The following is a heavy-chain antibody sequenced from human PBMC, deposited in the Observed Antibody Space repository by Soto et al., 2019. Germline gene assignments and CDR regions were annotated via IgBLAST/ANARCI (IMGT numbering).Heavy chain of an antibody. CDR1: MDTFQMYD. CDR3: ARSAGGNFGIIIEGTNWLDP. Sequence: SVEVSCPAPMDTFQMYDINCVRQATGYGLEWMGVINPHGGSTAYAQKFKGRVTLPRDTSASTVYMEVSSLTSEDTAMYYCARSAGGNFGIIIEGTNWLDPWGQGTRVTVS. J-gene: IGHJ5*02. CDR2: INPHGGST. V-gene: IGHV1-46*02. D-gene: IGHD1-26*01.